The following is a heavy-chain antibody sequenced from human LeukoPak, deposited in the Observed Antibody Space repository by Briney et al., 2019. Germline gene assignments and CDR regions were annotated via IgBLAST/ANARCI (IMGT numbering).Heavy chain of an antibody. Sequence: GGSLRLSCAASGFTFSNYWMGWVRQAPGKGLEWVANIKQDGSEKYYVDSVKGRFTISRDNAKNSLYLQMNSLRAEDSAVYYCARAYSYDSAGYYGDWGQGTLVTVSS. J-gene: IGHJ4*02. V-gene: IGHV3-7*01. CDR3: ARAYSYDSAGYYGD. CDR2: IKQDGSEK. D-gene: IGHD3-22*01. CDR1: GFTFSNYW.